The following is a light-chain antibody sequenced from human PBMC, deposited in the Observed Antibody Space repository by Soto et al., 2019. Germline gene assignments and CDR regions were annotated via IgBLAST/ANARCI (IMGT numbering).Light chain of an antibody. V-gene: IGKV3-20*01. CDR1: QSVSSSY. Sequence: EIVLTQSPGTLSLSPGERATLSCRASQSVSSSYLAWYQQKPGQAPRLLIYGASSRATGIPDRFSGSGSGTDFTLTISRLEPEDFEVYYCQQYGSSPTFGGGTK. J-gene: IGKJ4*01. CDR3: QQYGSSPT. CDR2: GAS.